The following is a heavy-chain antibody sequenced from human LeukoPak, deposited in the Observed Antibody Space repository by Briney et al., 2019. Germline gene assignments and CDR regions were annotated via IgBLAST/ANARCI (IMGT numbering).Heavy chain of an antibody. CDR3: AKSGSGGYHYYDSHMAA. V-gene: IGHV3-23*01. J-gene: IGHJ6*03. CDR2: ISGSGANT. Sequence: GGSLRLSCAASGFSFSNYAVNGVRLAPGKGLEWVASISGSGANTYFADSVNGRVTISRDNSKDTLYLQINSLRREDTAAYFCAKSGSGGYHYYDSHMAACSKGTTVTVSS. D-gene: IGHD1-26*01. CDR1: GFSFSNYA.